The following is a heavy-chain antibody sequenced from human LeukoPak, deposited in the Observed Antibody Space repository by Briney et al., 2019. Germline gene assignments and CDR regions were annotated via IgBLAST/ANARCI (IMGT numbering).Heavy chain of an antibody. CDR1: GGSFSGYY. V-gene: IGHV4-34*01. CDR3: ARARRITGTTRVAYFDY. CDR2: INHSGST. D-gene: IGHD1-14*01. J-gene: IGHJ4*02. Sequence: SETLSLTCAVYGGSFSGYYWSWIRQPPGKGLEWTGEINHSGSTNYNPSLKSRVTISVDTSKNQFSLKLSSVTAADAAVYYCARARRITGTTRVAYFDYWGQGTLVTVSS.